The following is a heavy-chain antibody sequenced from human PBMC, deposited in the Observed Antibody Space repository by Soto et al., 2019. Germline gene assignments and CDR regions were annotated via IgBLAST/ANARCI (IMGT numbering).Heavy chain of an antibody. V-gene: IGHV4-59*04. D-gene: IGHD2-15*01. CDR1: GGSISSYY. CDR2: IYYSGST. Sequence: SETLSLTCTVSGGSISSYYWSWIRQPPGKGLEWIGYIYYSGSTYYNPSLKSRVTISVDTSKNQFSLKLSSVTAADTAVYYCAVLNCSGGSCYGLDAFDIWGQGTMVTVSS. CDR3: AVLNCSGGSCYGLDAFDI. J-gene: IGHJ3*02.